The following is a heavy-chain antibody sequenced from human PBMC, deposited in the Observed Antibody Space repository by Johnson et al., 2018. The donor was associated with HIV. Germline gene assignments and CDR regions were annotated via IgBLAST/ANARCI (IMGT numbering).Heavy chain of an antibody. J-gene: IGHJ3*02. V-gene: IGHV3-15*01. CDR3: TTDPPGMSSTSERDAFDI. D-gene: IGHD2-2*01. CDR1: GFTFSNAW. Sequence: VQLVESGGGVVQPGGSLRLSCAASGFTFSNAWMSWVRQAPGKGLEWVGRIKSKTDGGTTDYAAPVKGRFTISRDDSKNTLYLQMNSLKTEDTAVYYCTTDPPGMSSTSERDAFDIWGQGTMVTVSS. CDR2: IKSKTDGGTT.